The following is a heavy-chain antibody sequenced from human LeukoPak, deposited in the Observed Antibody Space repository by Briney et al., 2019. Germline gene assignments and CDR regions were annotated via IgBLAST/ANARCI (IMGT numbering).Heavy chain of an antibody. Sequence: SETLSLTCTVPGGSINSGNYYWSWIRQPAGKGLEWIGRIYASGSTNYTPSLKSRLTISIDTSRNQFSLMLTSVTAADTAVYFCARGGVLTVPGEWFDPWAQGTLVTVSS. J-gene: IGHJ5*02. CDR3: ARGGVLTVPGEWFDP. CDR2: IYASGST. D-gene: IGHD3-10*01. CDR1: GGSINSGNYY. V-gene: IGHV4-61*02.